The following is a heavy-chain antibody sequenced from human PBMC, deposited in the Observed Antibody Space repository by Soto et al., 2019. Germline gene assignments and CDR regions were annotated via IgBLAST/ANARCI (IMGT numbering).Heavy chain of an antibody. Sequence: SGPTLVNPTQTLTLTCTFSGFSLSTSGMCVSWIRQPPGKALEWLALIDWDDDKYYSTSLKTRLTISKDTSKNQVVLTMTNMDPVDTATYYCARYRIAVAVPDAFDIWVQGTMVTVSS. D-gene: IGHD6-19*01. CDR1: GFSLSTSGMC. V-gene: IGHV2-70*01. CDR3: ARYRIAVAVPDAFDI. CDR2: IDWDDDK. J-gene: IGHJ3*02.